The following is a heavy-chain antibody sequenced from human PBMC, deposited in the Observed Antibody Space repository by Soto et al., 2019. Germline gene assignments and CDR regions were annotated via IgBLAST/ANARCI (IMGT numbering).Heavy chain of an antibody. Sequence: GGSLRLSCAASGCTFSTYSMNWVRQAPGKGLEWVSYISSSSSAIYYAASVKGRFTISRDNAKNSLYLQMNSLRVEDTAVYYCARARGRSGYYYMDVWGKGTTVTVSS. CDR2: ISSSSSAI. V-gene: IGHV3-48*01. J-gene: IGHJ6*03. CDR1: GCTFSTYS. D-gene: IGHD3-3*01. CDR3: ARARGRSGYYYMDV.